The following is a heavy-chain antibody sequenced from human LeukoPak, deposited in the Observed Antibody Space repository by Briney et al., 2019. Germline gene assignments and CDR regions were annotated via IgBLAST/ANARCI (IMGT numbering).Heavy chain of an antibody. D-gene: IGHD6-13*01. V-gene: IGHV3-33*01. CDR2: IWFDGSNK. CDR1: GFIFSNDA. Sequence: GRSLRLSCAASGFIFSNDAMHWVRQAPGKGLEWVAFIWFDGSNKHYADSVKGRFTISRDNSEDTLYLQMNSLRAEDTAVYYCASAAAAGSPFDYWGQGTLVTVSS. J-gene: IGHJ4*02. CDR3: ASAAAAGSPFDY.